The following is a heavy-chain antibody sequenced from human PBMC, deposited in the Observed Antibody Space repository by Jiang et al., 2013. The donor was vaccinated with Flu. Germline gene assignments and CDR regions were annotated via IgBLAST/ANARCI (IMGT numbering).Heavy chain of an antibody. J-gene: IGHJ3*02. Sequence: VQLVESGGGLVQPGGSLRLSCAASGFTFSSYSMNWVRQAPGKGLEWVSYISSSSSTIYYADSVKGRFTISRDNAKNSLYLQMNSLRAEDTAVYYCARDGITIFGVPTRPADAFDIWGQGTMVTVSS. V-gene: IGHV3-48*01. CDR2: ISSSSSTI. D-gene: IGHD3-3*01. CDR1: GFTFSSYS. CDR3: ARDGITIFGVPTRPADAFDI.